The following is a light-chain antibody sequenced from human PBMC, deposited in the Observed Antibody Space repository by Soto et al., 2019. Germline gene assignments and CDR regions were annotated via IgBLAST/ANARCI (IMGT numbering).Light chain of an antibody. Sequence: EIGLTQSPGTLSLSPGERATLSCRASQSVSSSYLAWYQQKPGQAPRLLIYGASSKATGIPDRFSGSGSGTGFTLTISRLEPEDFAVYYCQQYGSSPPYTFGQGTKLEIK. J-gene: IGKJ2*01. CDR1: QSVSSSY. V-gene: IGKV3-20*01. CDR3: QQYGSSPPYT. CDR2: GAS.